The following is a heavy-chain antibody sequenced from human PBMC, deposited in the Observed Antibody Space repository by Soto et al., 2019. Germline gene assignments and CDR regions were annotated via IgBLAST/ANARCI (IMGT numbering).Heavy chain of an antibody. CDR3: ERISGEQNWLDT. CDR2: IDPSDSYT. V-gene: IGHV5-10-1*01. CDR1: GYSFTSYL. Sequence: GESLQISFKFAGYSFTSYLIIFVLQMPGKGLEWMGRIDPSDSYTNYSPSFQGHVTISADKYISTAYLQWSSLKASDTDMYYCERISGEQNWLDTWGQGTLVNVYS. D-gene: IGHD3-10*01. J-gene: IGHJ5*02.